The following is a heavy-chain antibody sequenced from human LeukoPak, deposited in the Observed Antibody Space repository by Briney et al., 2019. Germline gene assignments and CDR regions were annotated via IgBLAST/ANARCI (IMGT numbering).Heavy chain of an antibody. J-gene: IGHJ3*02. Sequence: SETLSLTCAVSGGSISSGGYSWSWIRQPPGKGLEWIGYIYHSGSTYYNPSLKSRVTISVDRSKNQFSLKLSSVTAADTAVYYCARETSYGSEAFGIWGQGTMVTVSS. V-gene: IGHV4-30-2*01. CDR2: IYHSGST. D-gene: IGHD3-10*01. CDR1: GGSISSGGYS. CDR3: ARETSYGSEAFGI.